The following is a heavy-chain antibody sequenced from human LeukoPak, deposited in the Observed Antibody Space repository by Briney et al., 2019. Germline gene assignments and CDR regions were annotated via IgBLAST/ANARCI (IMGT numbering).Heavy chain of an antibody. V-gene: IGHV3-23*01. D-gene: IGHD5-18*01. Sequence: PGGSLRLSCAASGFTFSSCAVSWVRQAPGKGLEWVSTISGSGGRTDYADSVKGRFTISRDNSKNTLYLQMNSLRAEDTAIHYCAKDTTAMVNYRFDSWGQGTLVTVSS. CDR1: GFTFSSCA. CDR2: ISGSGGRT. J-gene: IGHJ4*02. CDR3: AKDTTAMVNYRFDS.